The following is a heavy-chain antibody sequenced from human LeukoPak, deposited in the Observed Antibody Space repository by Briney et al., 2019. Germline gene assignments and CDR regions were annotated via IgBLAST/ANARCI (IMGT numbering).Heavy chain of an antibody. V-gene: IGHV4-38-2*02. J-gene: IGHJ6*03. D-gene: IGHD5-18*01. Sequence: PSETLPLTCTVSGYSISSGYYWGWIRQPPGKGLEWIGSIYHSGSTYYNPSLKSRVTISVDTSKNQFSLKLSSVTAADTAVYYCSLDTAMVGRRDYYYYYMDVWGKGTTVTVSS. CDR3: SLDTAMVGRRDYYYYYMDV. CDR2: IYHSGST. CDR1: GYSISSGYY.